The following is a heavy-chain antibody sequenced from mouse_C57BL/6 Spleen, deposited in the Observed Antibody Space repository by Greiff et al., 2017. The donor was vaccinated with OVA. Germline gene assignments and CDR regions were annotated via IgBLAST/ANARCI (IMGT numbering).Heavy chain of an antibody. D-gene: IGHD2-5*01. CDR2: IYPGDGDT. Sequence: QVQLQQSGPELVKPGASVKISCKASGYAFSSSWMNWVKQRPGKGLEWIGRIYPGDGDTNYNGKFKGKATLTADKSSSTAYMQLSSLTSEDSAVYFCARSHYSNYAGSFDYWGQGTTLTVSS. CDR3: ARSHYSNYAGSFDY. V-gene: IGHV1-82*01. J-gene: IGHJ2*01. CDR1: GYAFSSSW.